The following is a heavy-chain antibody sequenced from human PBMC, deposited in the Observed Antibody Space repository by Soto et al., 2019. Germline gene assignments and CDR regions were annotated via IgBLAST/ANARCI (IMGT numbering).Heavy chain of an antibody. CDR3: ERGGGSGSYYNQYTWFDP. V-gene: IGHV1-18*01. CDR2: ISAYNGNT. J-gene: IGHJ5*02. D-gene: IGHD3-10*01. CDR1: GYTFTTYG. Sequence: QVQLVQSGAEVKKPGASVKVSCKASGYTFTTYGISWVRQAPGQGLEWMGWISAYNGNTNFEQKLQGRVTMTTNKSTSTAYMDLMSMGSDDTDLYYCERGGGSGSYYNQYTWFDPWGQGTLVTVSS.